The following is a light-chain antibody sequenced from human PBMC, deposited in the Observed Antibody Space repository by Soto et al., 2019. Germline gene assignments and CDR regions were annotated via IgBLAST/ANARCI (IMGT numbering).Light chain of an antibody. CDR2: DAS. CDR3: LRHNSYAPM. Sequence: DIPMTQSPSSLSASVGDRVTITCRASQGIGNDLGWYQQKSGKAPKRLIYDASSLQSGVPSRFSGIGSETESARPSNGHLLEDDATCYCLRHNSYAPMVGRGPNVEI. CDR1: QGIGND. V-gene: IGKV1-17*01. J-gene: IGKJ1*01.